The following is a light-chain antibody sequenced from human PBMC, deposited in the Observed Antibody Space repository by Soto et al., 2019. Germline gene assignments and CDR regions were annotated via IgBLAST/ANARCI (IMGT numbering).Light chain of an antibody. CDR3: NSYTLSRTVV. CDR2: EVT. V-gene: IGLV2-14*01. CDR1: SSDIGAHNL. J-gene: IGLJ2*01. Sequence: QSALTQPASVSGSPGQSITLSCAGTSSDIGAHNLVSWYQHHPGKAPKLIIYEVTKWPSGVSTRFSGSKAGNTASLTISGLQAEDEADYYCNSYTLSRTVVFGGGTKLTVL.